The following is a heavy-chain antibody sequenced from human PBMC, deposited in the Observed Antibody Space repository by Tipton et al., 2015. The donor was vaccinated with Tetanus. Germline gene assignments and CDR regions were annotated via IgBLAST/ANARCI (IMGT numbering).Heavy chain of an antibody. CDR2: ISYSGRT. Sequence: TLSLTCIVSGGSMSGSGHYGAWVRQSPGKGLEWIGSISYSGRTYYSPSLKSRVNMSVDTSKKDFSVRLGSVTAADTAVYYCARLREIVSRSGWAFDYWGQGMQVTVSS. CDR3: ARLREIVSRSGWAFDY. D-gene: IGHD3-10*01. CDR1: GGSMSGSGHY. J-gene: IGHJ4*02. V-gene: IGHV4-39*02.